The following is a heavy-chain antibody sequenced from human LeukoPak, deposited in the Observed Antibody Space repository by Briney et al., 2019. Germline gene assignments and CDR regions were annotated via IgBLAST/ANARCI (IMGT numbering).Heavy chain of an antibody. V-gene: IGHV4-34*01. CDR2: INHSGST. CDR3: ARGPGAIDY. J-gene: IGHJ4*02. CDR1: GGSFSGYY. D-gene: IGHD1-26*01. Sequence: SETLSLTCAVYGGSFSGYYWSWIRQPPGKGLEWIGEINHSGSTNYNPSLKGRVTISVDTSKNQFSLKLSSVTAADTAVYYCARGPGAIDYWGQGTLVTVSS.